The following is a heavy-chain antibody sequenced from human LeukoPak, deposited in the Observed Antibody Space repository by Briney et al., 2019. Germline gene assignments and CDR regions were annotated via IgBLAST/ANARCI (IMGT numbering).Heavy chain of an antibody. CDR3: ARDPHLRTGYSSGWYPYYYYGMDV. J-gene: IGHJ6*02. V-gene: IGHV1-46*01. Sequence: ASVKVSCKATGYTFTSYYMHWVRQAAGQGLAWMGIINPSGGSTSYAQKFQGRVTMTRDTSTSTVYMELSSLRSEDTAVYYCARDPHLRTGYSSGWYPYYYYGMDVWGQGTTVTVSS. CDR1: GYTFTSYY. D-gene: IGHD6-19*01. CDR2: INPSGGST.